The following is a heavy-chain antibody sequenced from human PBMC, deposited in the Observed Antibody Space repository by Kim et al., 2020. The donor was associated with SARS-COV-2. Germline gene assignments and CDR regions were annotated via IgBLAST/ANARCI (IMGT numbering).Heavy chain of an antibody. D-gene: IGHD3-9*01. CDR2: INHSGST. Sequence: SETLSLTCAVYGGSFSGYYWSWIRQPPGKGLEWIGEINHSGSTNYNPSLKSRVTISVDTSKNQFSLKLSSVTAADTAVYYCARGRRYFDWAFDYWGQGTLVTVSS. CDR1: GGSFSGYY. J-gene: IGHJ4*02. CDR3: ARGRRYFDWAFDY. V-gene: IGHV4-34*01.